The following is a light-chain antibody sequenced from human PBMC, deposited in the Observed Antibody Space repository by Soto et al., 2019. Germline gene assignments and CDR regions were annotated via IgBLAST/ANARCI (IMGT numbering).Light chain of an antibody. V-gene: IGLV2-14*01. CDR3: ASYASSSTLYV. Sequence: QSALTQPASVSGSPGQSITISCTGTSSDVGGYNYVSWYQQLPGKTPKLMIYDVSIRPSGVSNRFSGSKSGNSASLTISGLQSEDEADYYCASYASSSTLYVFGTGTKLTVL. J-gene: IGLJ1*01. CDR2: DVS. CDR1: SSDVGGYNY.